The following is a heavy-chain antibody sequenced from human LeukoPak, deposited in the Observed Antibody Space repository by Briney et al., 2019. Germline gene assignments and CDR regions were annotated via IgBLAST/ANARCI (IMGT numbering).Heavy chain of an antibody. J-gene: IGHJ3*02. D-gene: IGHD3-22*01. CDR2: ISAYNGNT. V-gene: IGHV1-18*01. Sequence: GGSVKASCKASGYTFTSYGISWVRQAPGQGLEWMGWISAYNGNTNYAQKLQGRVTMTTDTSTSTAYMELRSLRSDDTAVYYCARDKAYYYDSSGYPDAFDIWGQGIMVTFSS. CDR3: ARDKAYYYDSSGYPDAFDI. CDR1: GYTFTSYG.